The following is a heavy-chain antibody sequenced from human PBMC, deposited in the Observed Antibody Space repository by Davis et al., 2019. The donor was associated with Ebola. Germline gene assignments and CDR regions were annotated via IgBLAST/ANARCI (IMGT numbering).Heavy chain of an antibody. CDR3: ARVYDYHYGMDV. Sequence: ASVKVSCKASGYTFTGYYMHWVRQAPGQGLEWMGWINPNSGGTNYAQKFQGWVTMTRDMSISTAYMELSRLRSDDTAVYYCARVYDYHYGMDVWGQGTTVTVSS. D-gene: IGHD5-12*01. CDR2: INPNSGGT. CDR1: GYTFTGYY. V-gene: IGHV1-2*04. J-gene: IGHJ6*02.